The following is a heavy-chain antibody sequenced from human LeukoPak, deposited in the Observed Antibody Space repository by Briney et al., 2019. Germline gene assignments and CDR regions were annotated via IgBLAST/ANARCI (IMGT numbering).Heavy chain of an antibody. CDR3: ARSGRGYDDAFDI. V-gene: IGHV3-7*01. CDR1: GFTFSSYW. Sequence: GGSLRLSCAASGFTFSSYWMTWVRQAPGKGLEWVASINQDGSEKYYVDSVKGRFTISRDNAKNSLDLQMNSLRAEDTAVYYCARSGRGYDDAFDIWGQGTMVTVSS. D-gene: IGHD5-12*01. J-gene: IGHJ3*02. CDR2: INQDGSEK.